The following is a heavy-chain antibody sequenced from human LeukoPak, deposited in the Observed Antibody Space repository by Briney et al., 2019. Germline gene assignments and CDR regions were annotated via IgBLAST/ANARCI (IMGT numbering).Heavy chain of an antibody. CDR2: IGGDAVST. Sequence: GGSLRLSCAASGFTFSSYAMSWVRQAPGKGLEWVSAIGGDAVSTYYADSVKGWFSISGDNSKNTLYLQMNSLRADDTAVYYCAKDLWKADYWGQGTLVTVSS. CDR1: GFTFSSYA. J-gene: IGHJ4*02. V-gene: IGHV3-23*01. D-gene: IGHD3-3*01. CDR3: AKDLWKADY.